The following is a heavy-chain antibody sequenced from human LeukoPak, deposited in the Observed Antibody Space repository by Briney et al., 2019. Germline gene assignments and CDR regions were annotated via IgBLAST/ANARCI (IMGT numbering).Heavy chain of an antibody. CDR3: ASRDPCSGGTCYGLGY. CDR1: GFTFSSYA. CDR2: ISGSGGST. V-gene: IGHV3-23*01. D-gene: IGHD2-15*01. J-gene: IGHJ4*02. Sequence: GGSLRLSCAASGFTFSSYAMSWVRQAPGKGLEWVSAISGSGGSTYYADSVKGRFTISRDNSKNTLYLQMNSLRVDDTAVYYCASRDPCSGGTCYGLGYWGQGTLVTASS.